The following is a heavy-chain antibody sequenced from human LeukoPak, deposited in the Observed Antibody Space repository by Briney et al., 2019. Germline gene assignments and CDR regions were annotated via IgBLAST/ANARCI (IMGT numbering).Heavy chain of an antibody. D-gene: IGHD3-10*01. Sequence: QSGGSLRLSCAASGFTFSSYAMHWVRQAPGKGLEWVAVISYDGSNKYYADSVKGRFTISRDNSKNTLYLQMNSLRAEDTAVYYCARDSNYYGSGSYWYWGQGTLVTVSS. CDR2: ISYDGSNK. CDR1: GFTFSSYA. CDR3: ARDSNYYGSGSYWY. V-gene: IGHV3-30*04. J-gene: IGHJ4*02.